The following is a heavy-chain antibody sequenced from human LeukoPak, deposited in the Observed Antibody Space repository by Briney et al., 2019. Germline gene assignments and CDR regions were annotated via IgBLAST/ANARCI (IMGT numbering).Heavy chain of an antibody. CDR1: GFTFSSYG. CDR3: ARAAGEMATIRY. J-gene: IGHJ4*02. V-gene: IGHV3-23*01. CDR2: ISGSGDST. Sequence: GGSLRLSCAASGFTFSSYGMGWVRQAPGKGLEWVSAISGSGDSTYYADSVKGRFTISRDNAKNSLYLQMNSLRAEDTAVYYCARAAGEMATIRYWGQGTLVTVSS. D-gene: IGHD5-24*01.